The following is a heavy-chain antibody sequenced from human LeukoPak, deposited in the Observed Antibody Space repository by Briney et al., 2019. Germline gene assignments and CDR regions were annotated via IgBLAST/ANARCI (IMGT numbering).Heavy chain of an antibody. J-gene: IGHJ4*02. V-gene: IGHV4-39*01. CDR3: VRRVYFWDCRSTTCQREDYFDY. CDR2: IYYSGST. D-gene: IGHD2-2*01. CDR1: GGSISSSSYY. Sequence: PSETLSLTCTISGGSISSSSYYWGWIRQPPGKGLEWIGRIYYSGSTYYNPSLKSRVTISVDTFKNQFSLKLSSVTAADTAVYYCVRRVYFWDCRSTTCQREDYFDYWGQGTLVTVSS.